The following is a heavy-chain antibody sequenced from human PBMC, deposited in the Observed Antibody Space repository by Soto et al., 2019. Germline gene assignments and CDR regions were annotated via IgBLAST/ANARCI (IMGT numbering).Heavy chain of an antibody. D-gene: IGHD2-2*01. CDR3: ARRGGYCSSTSCYAGSEYYYYMDV. CDR2: IYYSGST. Sequence: SETLSLTCTVSGGSISSYYWSWIRQPPGKGLEWIGYIYYSGSTNYNPSLKSRVTISVDTSKNQFSLKLSSVTAADTAVYYCARRGGYCSSTSCYAGSEYYYYMDVWGKGTTVTVSS. V-gene: IGHV4-59*08. CDR1: GGSISSYY. J-gene: IGHJ6*03.